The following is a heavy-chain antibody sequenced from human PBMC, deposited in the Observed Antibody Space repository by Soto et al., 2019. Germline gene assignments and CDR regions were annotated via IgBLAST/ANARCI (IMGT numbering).Heavy chain of an antibody. D-gene: IGHD6-6*01. V-gene: IGHV1-69*01. CDR3: ARDGNLSSSYGDFDY. Sequence: QVELVQSGAEVKKPGSSVRVSCKASGGAFNNYGFTWVRQASGQGLEWMGQIIPLFSTTHYAQKFQGRVSITADGSTSTDHIELSSLTSEDTAVYYCARDGNLSSSYGDFDYWGQGTLVIVSS. CDR1: GGAFNNYG. CDR2: IIPLFSTT. J-gene: IGHJ4*02.